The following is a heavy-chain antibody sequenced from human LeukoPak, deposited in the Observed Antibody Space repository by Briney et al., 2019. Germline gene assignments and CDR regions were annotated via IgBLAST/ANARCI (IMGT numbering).Heavy chain of an antibody. CDR1: GGTFSSYA. D-gene: IGHD3-22*01. V-gene: IGHV1-69*13. CDR3: ARADYYDSSGYLWAFDI. Sequence: GASVKVSCKASGGTFSSYAISWVRQAPGQGLEWMGGIIPIFGTANYAQKFQGRVTITADESTSTAYMELSSLRSEDTAVYHCARADYYDSSGYLWAFDIWGQGTMVTVSS. CDR2: IIPIFGTA. J-gene: IGHJ3*02.